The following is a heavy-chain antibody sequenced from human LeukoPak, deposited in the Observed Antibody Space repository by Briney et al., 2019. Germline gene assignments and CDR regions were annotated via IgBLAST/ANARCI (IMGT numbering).Heavy chain of an antibody. J-gene: IGHJ4*02. V-gene: IGHV3-7*03. CDR2: IKQDGSEK. D-gene: IGHD6-6*01. CDR3: ARDGIALESSSYRSLAD. Sequence: GGSLRLSCAASGFTFSSYWMSWVRQAPGKGLEWVANIKQDGSEKYYVDSVKGRFTISRDNAKNSLYLQMNSLRAEDTAVYYCARDGIALESSSYRSLADWGQGTLVTVSS. CDR1: GFTFSSYW.